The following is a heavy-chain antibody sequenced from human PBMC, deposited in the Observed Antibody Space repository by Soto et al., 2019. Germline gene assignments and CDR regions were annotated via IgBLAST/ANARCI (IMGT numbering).Heavy chain of an antibody. Sequence: QLQLQESGSGLVKPSQTLSLTCAVSGGSISSGGYSWSWIRQPPGKGLEWIGYIYHSGSTYYNSXXXXXXXXXXXXXXXXXXXXXXXXXXXXXXXXXCARVPTPWGQGTLVTVSS. V-gene: IGHV4-30-2*01. CDR2: IYHSGST. J-gene: IGHJ5*02. D-gene: IGHD2-2*01. CDR3: ARVPTP. CDR1: GGSISSGGYS.